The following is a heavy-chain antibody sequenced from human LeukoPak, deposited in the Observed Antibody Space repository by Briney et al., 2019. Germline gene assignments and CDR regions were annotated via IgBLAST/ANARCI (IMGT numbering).Heavy chain of an antibody. J-gene: IGHJ4*02. CDR3: AKFPSARRKYYFDY. CDR1: GGTFSSYA. CDR2: IIPIFGTA. D-gene: IGHD6-6*01. Sequence: SVKVSCKASGGTFSSYAISWVRQAPGQGLEWMGGIIPIFGTANYAQKFQGRVTITADESTSTAYMELSSLRSEDTAVYYCAKFPSARRKYYFDYWGQGTLVTVSS. V-gene: IGHV1-69*13.